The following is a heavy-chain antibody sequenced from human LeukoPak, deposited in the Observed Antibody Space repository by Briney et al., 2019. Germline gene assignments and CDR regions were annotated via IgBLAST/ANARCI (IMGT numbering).Heavy chain of an antibody. D-gene: IGHD4/OR15-4a*01. Sequence: ASVKVSCKASGYTFTGHYMNWVRQAPGQGLEWMGWINPNSGATNYAQKFQGRVTMTRDTSISTAYMELSSLRSDDTAVYYCARGLVVLPRGAFDIWGQGTMVTVSS. V-gene: IGHV1-2*02. CDR2: INPNSGAT. J-gene: IGHJ3*02. CDR1: GYTFTGHY. CDR3: ARGLVVLPRGAFDI.